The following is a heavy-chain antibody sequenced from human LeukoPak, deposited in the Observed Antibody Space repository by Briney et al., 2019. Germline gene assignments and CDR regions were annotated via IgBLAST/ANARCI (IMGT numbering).Heavy chain of an antibody. Sequence: SETLSLTCTVSGGSFSSGSYYWSWIRQPPGKGLEWIGYIYYSGSTNYNPSLKSRVTISVDTSKNQFSLKLSSVTAADTAVYYSAREALEYCSGGSGYSTALDYWGQGTLVTVSS. V-gene: IGHV4-61*01. CDR1: GGSFSSGSYY. CDR2: IYYSGST. D-gene: IGHD2-15*01. J-gene: IGHJ4*02. CDR3: AREALEYCSGGSGYSTALDY.